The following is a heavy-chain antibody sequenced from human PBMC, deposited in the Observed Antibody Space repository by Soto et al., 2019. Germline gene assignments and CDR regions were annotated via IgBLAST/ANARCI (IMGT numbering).Heavy chain of an antibody. CDR3: AKASWRGYSSAVDH. J-gene: IGHJ4*02. D-gene: IGHD3-3*01. Sequence: PGGSLRRSCAASGFTFSSFVMHWVRQAPGKGLEWVAVMSNDGSNKYYGNSVKGRFTISRDNSKNRLYLQMNSLRAEDTAVYYCAKASWRGYSSAVDHWGQGTLVTVSS. CDR2: MSNDGSNK. CDR1: GFTFSSFV. V-gene: IGHV3-30*18.